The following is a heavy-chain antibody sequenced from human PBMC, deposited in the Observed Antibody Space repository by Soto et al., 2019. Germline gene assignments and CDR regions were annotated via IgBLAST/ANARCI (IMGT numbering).Heavy chain of an antibody. CDR3: ARWGVYGEYGMDV. V-gene: IGHV3-53*01. CDR1: GFTVSSNY. Sequence: EVQLVESGGGLIQPGGSLRLSCAASGFTVSSNYMSWVRQAPGKGLEWVSVIYSGGSTYYADSVKGRFTISRDNSKNTLYLQMNSLRAEDTAVYYCARWGVYGEYGMDVLVQGTTVTVSS. D-gene: IGHD4-17*01. CDR2: IYSGGST. J-gene: IGHJ6*02.